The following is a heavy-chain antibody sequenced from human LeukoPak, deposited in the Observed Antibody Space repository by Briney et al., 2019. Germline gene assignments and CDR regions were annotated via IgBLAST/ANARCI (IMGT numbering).Heavy chain of an antibody. CDR3: AREHYFYYMDG. V-gene: IGHV3-7*01. J-gene: IGHJ6*03. CDR2: VNQGGTQK. Sequence: GGSLRLSCAASGFNFSSQWMSWVRQAPGKGLEWVANVNQGGTQKYYVDSVKGRFTISRDNAENSLYLQMNSLRAEDTAVYYCAREHYFYYMDGWGKGTTVTISS. CDR1: GFNFSSQW.